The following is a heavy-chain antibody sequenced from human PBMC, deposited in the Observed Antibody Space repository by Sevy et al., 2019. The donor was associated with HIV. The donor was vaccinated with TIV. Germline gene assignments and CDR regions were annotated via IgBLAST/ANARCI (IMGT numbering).Heavy chain of an antibody. CDR1: GFTFGTDA. CDR2: ISYDGSNK. Sequence: GGSLRLSCAASGFTFGTDAMYWVRQAPGQGLEWVAAISYDGSNKYYVDSVKGRFTISRDNPKNTLYLEMNNLRPEDTGLYYCARVAKGSWGQGTLVTVSS. CDR3: ARVAKGS. V-gene: IGHV3-30-3*01. J-gene: IGHJ5*02.